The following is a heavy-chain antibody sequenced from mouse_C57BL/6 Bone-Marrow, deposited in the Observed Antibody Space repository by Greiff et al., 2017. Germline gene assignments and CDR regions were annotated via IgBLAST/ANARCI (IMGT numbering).Heavy chain of an antibody. CDR3: AFITRDY. V-gene: IGHV1-82*01. CDR1: GYAFSSSW. Sequence: VPLQQSGPELVKPGASVKISCKASGYAFSSSWMNWVKQRPGKGLEWIGRIYPGDGDTNYNGKVKGKATLTADKTSSTAYMPLSSLPSDDSAVYFCAFITRDYWGKGTTLTVSS. D-gene: IGHD1-1*01. J-gene: IGHJ2*01. CDR2: IYPGDGDT.